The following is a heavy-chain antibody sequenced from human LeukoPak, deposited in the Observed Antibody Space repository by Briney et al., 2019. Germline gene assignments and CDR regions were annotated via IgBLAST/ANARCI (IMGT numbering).Heavy chain of an antibody. CDR3: AKDTSIGKYCTSGVCSPFDY. D-gene: IGHD2-8*01. CDR1: GFTFSSYA. J-gene: IGHJ4*02. V-gene: IGHV3-23*01. Sequence: GGSLRLSCAASGFTFSSYAMSWVRQAPGKGLEWVSAISDSGDYTYYADSVKGRFTISRDNSKNTLYLHVNSLRAEDTAVYYCAKDTSIGKYCTSGVCSPFDYWGQGTLVTVSS. CDR2: ISDSGDYT.